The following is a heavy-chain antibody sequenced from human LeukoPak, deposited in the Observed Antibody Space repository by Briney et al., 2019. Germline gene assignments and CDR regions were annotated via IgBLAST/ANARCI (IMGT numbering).Heavy chain of an antibody. J-gene: IGHJ4*02. CDR3: ASPRLSGYYLDY. CDR2: INPNSGGT. V-gene: IGHV1-2*06. D-gene: IGHD3-3*01. Sequence: ASVKVSCKASGYTFTSYYMHWVRQAPGQGLEWMGRINPNSGGTNYAQKFQGRVTMTRDTSISTAYMELSRLRSDDTAVYYCASPRLSGYYLDYWGQGTLVTVSS. CDR1: GYTFTSYY.